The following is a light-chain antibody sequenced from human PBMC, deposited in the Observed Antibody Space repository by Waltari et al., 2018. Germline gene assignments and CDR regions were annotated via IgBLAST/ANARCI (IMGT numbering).Light chain of an antibody. Sequence: EIVLTLSPGTLSLLPGERATLSCRASQSVSRSLAWYQQKPGQAPRLLIYGSSSRATGIPDRFIGSGSGTDFSLTINRLEPEDFAVYYCQHYVRLPATFGQGTKVDIK. CDR1: QSVSRS. CDR2: GSS. CDR3: QHYVRLPAT. V-gene: IGKV3-20*01. J-gene: IGKJ1*01.